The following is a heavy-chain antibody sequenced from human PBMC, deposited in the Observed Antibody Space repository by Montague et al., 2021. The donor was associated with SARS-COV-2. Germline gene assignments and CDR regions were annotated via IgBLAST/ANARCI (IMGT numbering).Heavy chain of an antibody. V-gene: IGHV3-48*03. J-gene: IGHJ4*02. Sequence: SLRLSCAASGFTFSSYEMNWVRQAPGKGLEWVSYISSNGSTIYYADSVKGRFTISRDNAKNSLYLQMNSLRAEDTAVYYCARVEGWTDYYDILTGYSRNFDYWGQGTLVTVSS. CDR1: GFTFSSYE. D-gene: IGHD3-9*01. CDR3: ARVEGWTDYYDILTGYSRNFDY. CDR2: ISSNGSTI.